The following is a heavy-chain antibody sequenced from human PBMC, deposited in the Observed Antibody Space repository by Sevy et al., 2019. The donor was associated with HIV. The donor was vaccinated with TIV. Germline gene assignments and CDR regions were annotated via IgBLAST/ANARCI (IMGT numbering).Heavy chain of an antibody. Sequence: GGSLRLSCAASGFTFSSYWMHWVRQAPGKGLVWVSRINSDGSSTSYADSVKGRFTISRDNAKNTLYLQMNSLRAEDTAVYYCARDRAYCSSTSCYYYYGMDVWGQGTTVTVSS. CDR1: GFTFSSYW. J-gene: IGHJ6*02. CDR2: INSDGSST. V-gene: IGHV3-74*01. CDR3: ARDRAYCSSTSCYYYYGMDV. D-gene: IGHD2-2*01.